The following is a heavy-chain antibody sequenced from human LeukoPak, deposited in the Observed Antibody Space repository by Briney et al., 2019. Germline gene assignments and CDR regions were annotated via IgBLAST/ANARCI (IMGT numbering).Heavy chain of an antibody. Sequence: SETLSLTCSVSGGSISSYYWNWIRQPPGKGLEWIAYIHHSGSTKYNPSLQSRVTISMDTSKNQFSLKLSSVTAADTAVYYCARTTEGGYTYGYFYYYYMDVWGKGTTVTISS. J-gene: IGHJ6*03. V-gene: IGHV4-59*12. D-gene: IGHD5-18*01. CDR3: ARTTEGGYTYGYFYYYYMDV. CDR2: IHHSGST. CDR1: GGSISSYY.